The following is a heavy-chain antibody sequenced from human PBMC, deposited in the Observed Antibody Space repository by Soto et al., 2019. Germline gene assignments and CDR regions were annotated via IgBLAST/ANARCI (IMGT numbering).Heavy chain of an antibody. V-gene: IGHV5-51*01. J-gene: IGHJ6*02. CDR1: GYSFTTYW. D-gene: IGHD6-13*01. CDR3: ARAAAGTAPSYYSYTMDV. Sequence: PGESLKISCKGSGYSFTTYWIGWVRQMPGKGLEWMGIIYPGDSDTRYSPSFQGQVTISADKSISTANLQWSSLKASDTAMYYCARAAAGTAPSYYSYTMDVWGQGTTVTVSS. CDR2: IYPGDSDT.